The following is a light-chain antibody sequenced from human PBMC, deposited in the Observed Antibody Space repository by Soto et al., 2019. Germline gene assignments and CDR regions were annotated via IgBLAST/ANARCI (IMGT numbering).Light chain of an antibody. CDR1: QSLSNIY. CDR3: QQYNNWIT. Sequence: EGVLTQSPGTLSLSPGERATLSCRASQSLSNIYLAWFQQKPGQPPRLLIYGASRRATGIPDRFSGSGSGTDFTLTVSRLEPEDFAVYYCQQYNNWITFGQGTRLAVK. V-gene: IGKV3-20*01. J-gene: IGKJ5*01. CDR2: GAS.